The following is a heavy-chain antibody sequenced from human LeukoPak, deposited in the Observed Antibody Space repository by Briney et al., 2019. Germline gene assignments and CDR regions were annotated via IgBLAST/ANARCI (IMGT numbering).Heavy chain of an antibody. V-gene: IGHV4-61*02. D-gene: IGHD3-3*01. Sequence: SETLSLTCTVSGGSISSGSYYWSWIRQPAGKGLEWIGRIYTSGSTNYNPSLKSRVTISVDTSKNQFSLKLSSVTAADTAVYYCARDLNDFWSGYYSYGMDVWGQGTTVTVSS. CDR3: ARDLNDFWSGYYSYGMDV. CDR2: IYTSGST. J-gene: IGHJ6*02. CDR1: GGSISSGSYY.